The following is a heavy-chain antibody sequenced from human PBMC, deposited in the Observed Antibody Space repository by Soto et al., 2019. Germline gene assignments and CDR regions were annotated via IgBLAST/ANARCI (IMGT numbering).Heavy chain of an antibody. CDR2: ISGGGDDT. CDR1: GFTFSRHA. V-gene: IGHV3-23*01. D-gene: IGHD4-17*01. Sequence: GGSLRLSCAASGFTFSRHAMSWVRQAPGRGLKWVSAISGGGDDTYYAESVKGRFTIFRDNSRNLVYLQMSSLRTEDTAVYYCAHPRGYGVFDAYDIWGQGATVTVSS. J-gene: IGHJ3*02. CDR3: AHPRGYGVFDAYDI.